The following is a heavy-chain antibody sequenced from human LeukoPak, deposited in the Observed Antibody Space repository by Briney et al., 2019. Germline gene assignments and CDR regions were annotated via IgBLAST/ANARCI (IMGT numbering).Heavy chain of an antibody. Sequence: PSETLSLTCTVSGGSISSSSYYWGWIRQPPGKGLEWIGSIYYSGSTYYNPSLKSRVTISVDTSKNQFSLKLSPVTAADTAVYYCARQSSGWWDYWGQGTLVTVSS. J-gene: IGHJ4*02. CDR3: ARQSSGWWDY. V-gene: IGHV4-39*01. CDR1: GGSISSSSYY. CDR2: IYYSGST. D-gene: IGHD6-19*01.